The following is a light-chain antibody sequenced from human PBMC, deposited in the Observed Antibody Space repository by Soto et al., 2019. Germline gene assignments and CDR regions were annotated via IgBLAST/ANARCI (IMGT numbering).Light chain of an antibody. Sequence: DILMSQSPSTLSSSVGDRVTITCRASQSISNSLAWYQQKPGKAPKLLINDASSLERGVPSRFSGSGSGTEFTLTITSLQPDDFATYYCQHYSSNSRTFGQGTNVDIK. V-gene: IGKV1-5*01. CDR3: QHYSSNSRT. CDR1: QSISNS. CDR2: DAS. J-gene: IGKJ1*01.